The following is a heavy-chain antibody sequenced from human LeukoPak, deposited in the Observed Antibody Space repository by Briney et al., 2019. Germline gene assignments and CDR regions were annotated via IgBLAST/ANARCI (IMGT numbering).Heavy chain of an antibody. CDR2: IYYSGST. Sequence: SETLSLTCTVSGGSISSSSYYWGWIRQPPGKGLEWIGSIYYSGSTYYNPSLKSRVTISVDTSKNQFSLKLSSVTAADTAVYYCARVGVDTYSSGWSYYYYYMDVWGKGTTVTVSS. D-gene: IGHD6-19*01. CDR3: ARVGVDTYSSGWSYYYYYMDV. CDR1: GGSISSSSYY. J-gene: IGHJ6*03. V-gene: IGHV4-39*07.